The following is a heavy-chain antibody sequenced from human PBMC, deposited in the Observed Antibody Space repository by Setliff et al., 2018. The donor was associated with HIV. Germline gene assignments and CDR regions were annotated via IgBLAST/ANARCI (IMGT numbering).Heavy chain of an antibody. CDR1: GYRFNNYW. V-gene: IGHV5-51*01. CDR3: ARGGYWYDDNPYYRPLDY. D-gene: IGHD3-10*01. Sequence: GESLKISFKASGYRFNNYWIGWVRQMPGKGLEWMGIIYPGDMDVKYNPSFQGRVTISADRFRTTTYLQWSGLKASDTAIYYCARGGYWYDDNPYYRPLDYWGQGTQVTVSS. J-gene: IGHJ4*02. CDR2: IYPGDMDV.